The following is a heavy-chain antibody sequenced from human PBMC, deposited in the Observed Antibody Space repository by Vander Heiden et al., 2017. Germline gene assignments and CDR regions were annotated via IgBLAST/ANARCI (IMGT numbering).Heavy chain of an antibody. CDR2: FTHVFNTP. CDR3: ASGEVEFMSGDFGGWFDP. V-gene: IGHV1-69*06. CDR1: GGTFSLYA. Sequence: QVPLVQSGAEVQKPGSSWTFSCKASGGTFSLYAIRWVRQAPGQGREWRGTFTHVFNTPIYAQNFQGRATMTADTSTNTAYMELNSLKSEDTAVYDCASGEVEFMSGDFGGWFDPWGQGTLVTVSS. J-gene: IGHJ5*02. D-gene: IGHD4-17*01.